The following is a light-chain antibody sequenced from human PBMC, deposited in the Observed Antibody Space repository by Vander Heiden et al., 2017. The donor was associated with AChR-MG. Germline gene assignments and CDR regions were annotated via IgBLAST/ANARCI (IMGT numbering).Light chain of an antibody. CDR2: DDR. Sequence: SSVLTQPPSVSVAPGQTARITCGANNIGSEGVPWYQRKPGQATLLVVYDDRDRPSGIPERVSGSNSGNTATLTISSVEAGDEAAYFCQVWNSRPGFGGGTKLTVL. CDR1: NIGSEG. V-gene: IGLV3-21*02. CDR3: QVWNSRPG. J-gene: IGLJ2*01.